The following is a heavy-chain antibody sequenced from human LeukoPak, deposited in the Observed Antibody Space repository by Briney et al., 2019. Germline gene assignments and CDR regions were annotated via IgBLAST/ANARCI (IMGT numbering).Heavy chain of an antibody. Sequence: GGSLRLSCAASGFTFSNYGMHWVRQAPGKGLEWVTFIRYDGSNKYYADSVKGRFTVSRDNSKNTLYLQMNSLRHEDTAVYNCVKRDIQYTSSSGGTFQHWGQGTLVTVSS. V-gene: IGHV3-30*02. CDR2: IRYDGSNK. D-gene: IGHD6-6*01. CDR3: VKRDIQYTSSSGGTFQH. J-gene: IGHJ1*01. CDR1: GFTFSNYG.